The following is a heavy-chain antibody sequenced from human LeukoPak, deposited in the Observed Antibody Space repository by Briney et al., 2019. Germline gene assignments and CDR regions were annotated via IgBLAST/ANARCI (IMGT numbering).Heavy chain of an antibody. V-gene: IGHV4-4*07. D-gene: IGHD6-25*01. CDR1: GGSISSYY. Sequence: SETLSLICTVSGGSISSYYWSWIRQSAGEGLEWIGRINTSGSTNYNPSLRSRVTMSVNTSKNQFSLNLTSVTAADTAVYCCAREGGDPRWLDPWGQGTLVTVSS. CDR3: AREGGDPRWLDP. J-gene: IGHJ5*02. CDR2: INTSGST.